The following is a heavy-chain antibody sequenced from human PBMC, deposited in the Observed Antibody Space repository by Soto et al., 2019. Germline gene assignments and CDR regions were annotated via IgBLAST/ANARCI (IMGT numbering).Heavy chain of an antibody. CDR2: IYHSGST. CDR3: ARDLRGIAVAGSWGDYNWFDP. Sequence: QVQLQESGPGLVKPSGTLSLTCAVSGGSISSSNWWSWVRQPPGKGLGWIGGIYHSGSTNYNPSLKSRVTISVDKSKNQFSLKLSSVTAADTAVYYCARDLRGIAVAGSWGDYNWFDPWGQGTLVTVSS. V-gene: IGHV4-4*02. J-gene: IGHJ5*02. CDR1: GGSISSSNW. D-gene: IGHD6-19*01.